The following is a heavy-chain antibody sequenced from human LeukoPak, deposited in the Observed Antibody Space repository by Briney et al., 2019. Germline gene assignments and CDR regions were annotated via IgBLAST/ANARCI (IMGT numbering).Heavy chain of an antibody. V-gene: IGHV3-30*18. J-gene: IGHJ4*02. CDR1: GFNFGIYG. CDR3: AKDMYYYDSTLDY. CDR2: ISYDGSNK. D-gene: IGHD3-22*01. Sequence: PGGSLRLSCTASGFNFGIYGMHWVRQAPGKGLEWVAVISYDGSNKYYADSVKGRFTISRDNSKNTLCLQMNSLRAEDTAVYYCAKDMYYYDSTLDYWGQGTLVTVSS.